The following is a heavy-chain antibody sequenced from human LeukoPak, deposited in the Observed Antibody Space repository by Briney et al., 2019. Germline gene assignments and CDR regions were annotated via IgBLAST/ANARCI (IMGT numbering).Heavy chain of an antibody. V-gene: IGHV3-23*01. J-gene: IGHJ4*02. CDR1: GFTLSSYA. Sequence: GGSLRLSCAASGFTLSSYAMSWVRQAPGKGLEWVSAISGSGGSTYYADSVKGRFTISRDNSKNTLYLQMNSLRAEDTAVYYCAKGWSIAVADCLDYWGQGTLVTVSS. D-gene: IGHD6-19*01. CDR2: ISGSGGST. CDR3: AKGWSIAVADCLDY.